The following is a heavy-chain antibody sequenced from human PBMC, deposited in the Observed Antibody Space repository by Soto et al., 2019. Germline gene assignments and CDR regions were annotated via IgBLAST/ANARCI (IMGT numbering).Heavy chain of an antibody. V-gene: IGHV3-21*01. Sequence: GSLRLSCAASGFTFSSYSMNWVRQAPGKGLEWVSSISSSSSYIYYADSVKGRFTISIDNAKNSLYLQMNSLRADDRAVYYCARDTEAVVAAVYPYWGQGT. CDR3: ARDTEAVVAAVYPY. CDR1: GFTFSSYS. CDR2: ISSSSSYI. J-gene: IGHJ4*02. D-gene: IGHD2-15*01.